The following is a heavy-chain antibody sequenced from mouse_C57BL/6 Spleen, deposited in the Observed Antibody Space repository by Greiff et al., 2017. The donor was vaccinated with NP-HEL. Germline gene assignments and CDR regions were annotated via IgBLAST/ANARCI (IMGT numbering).Heavy chain of an antibody. D-gene: IGHD3-3*01. CDR1: GYTFTSYG. J-gene: IGHJ3*01. Sequence: VQLQQSGAELVRPGASVKLSCKASGYTFTSYGISWVKQRPGKGLEWIGEIYPGSGNTYYNEKFKGKATLTADKSSSTAYMELRSLTSEASAVYVCATPKLDFAYWGQGTLLTVSA. CDR2: IYPGSGNT. V-gene: IGHV1-81*01. CDR3: ATPKLDFAY.